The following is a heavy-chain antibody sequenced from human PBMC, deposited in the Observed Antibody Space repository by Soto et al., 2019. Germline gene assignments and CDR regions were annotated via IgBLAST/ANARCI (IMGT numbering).Heavy chain of an antibody. V-gene: IGHV3-33*01. CDR1: GFTFSSYG. J-gene: IGHJ6*02. CDR3: ARESWDIVVVPAAIDLYYYYGMDV. CDR2: IWYDGSNK. D-gene: IGHD2-2*02. Sequence: ESGGGVVQPGRSLRLSCAASGFTFSSYGMHWVRQAPGKGLEWVAVIWYDGSNKYYADSVKGRFTISRDNSKNTLYLQMNSLRAEDTAVYYCARESWDIVVVPAAIDLYYYYGMDVWGQGTTVTVSS.